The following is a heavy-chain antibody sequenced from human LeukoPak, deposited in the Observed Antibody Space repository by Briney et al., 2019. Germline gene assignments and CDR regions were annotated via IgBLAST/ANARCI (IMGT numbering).Heavy chain of an antibody. J-gene: IGHJ3*02. V-gene: IGHV3-13*01. CDR1: GFTFSSYD. Sequence: GGSLRLSCAASGFTFSSYDMHWVRQAPGRGLEWVSAIGIAGDTYYPDSVKGRFTISRENAKNSMYLQMNCLKDGDTAVYYCIRGGIQVSGIDAFDIWGQGTMVTVSS. CDR3: IRGGIQVSGIDAFDI. CDR2: IGIAGDT. D-gene: IGHD5/OR15-5a*01.